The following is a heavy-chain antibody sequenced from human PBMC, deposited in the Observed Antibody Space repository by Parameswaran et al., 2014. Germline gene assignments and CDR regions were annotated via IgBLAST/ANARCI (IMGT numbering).Heavy chain of an antibody. V-gene: IGHV1-18*01. Sequence: WVRQAPGQGLEWMGWISAYNGNTNYAQKLQGRVTMTTDTSTSTAYMELRSLRSDDTAVYYCARDYLPGIAAAGWFDPWGQGTLVTVSS. CDR2: ISAYNGNT. J-gene: IGHJ5*02. CDR3: ARDYLPGIAAAGWFDP. D-gene: IGHD6-13*01.